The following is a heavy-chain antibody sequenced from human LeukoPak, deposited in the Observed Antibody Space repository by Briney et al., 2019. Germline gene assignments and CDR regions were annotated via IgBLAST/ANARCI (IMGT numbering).Heavy chain of an antibody. CDR1: GFTFDNFA. D-gene: IGHD3-10*01. V-gene: IGHV3-23*01. CDR2: ITGSGGST. J-gene: IGHJ4*02. Sequence: GGSLRLSCAPSGFTFDNFAMTWVRQAPGKGLEWVSEITGSGGSTYYADSVKGRFTISRDNSKNTPYLQMNSLRAEDTAIYSCARELFDFDYWGQGTLVTVSS. CDR3: ARELFDFDY.